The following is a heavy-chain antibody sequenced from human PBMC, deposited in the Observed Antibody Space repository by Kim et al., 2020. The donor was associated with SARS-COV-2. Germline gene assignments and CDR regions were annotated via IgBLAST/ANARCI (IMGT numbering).Heavy chain of an antibody. Sequence: SETLSLTCTVSGGSINDYHWTWIRQSRGKGLEWIGSISDSGSTTYNPSLKSRVTMSVDMSKNQFSLGLTSVTAADTAVYYCARTPPRGYDFSSRDYYYYGMDVWDQGTTVTVSS. J-gene: IGHJ6*02. CDR3: ARTPPRGYDFSSRDYYYYGMDV. D-gene: IGHD3-16*01. CDR1: GGSINDYH. V-gene: IGHV4-59*13. CDR2: ISDSGST.